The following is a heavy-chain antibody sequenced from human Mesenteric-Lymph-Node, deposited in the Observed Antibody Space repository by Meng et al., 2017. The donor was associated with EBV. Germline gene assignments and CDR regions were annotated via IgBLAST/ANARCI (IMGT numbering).Heavy chain of an antibody. J-gene: IGHJ4*02. Sequence: QVQLQQAGPGLVKPSXTLALTCAXSGDSVSSNSAALNWIRQSPSRGLEWLGRTYYRSKWYNDYAVSVKSRITINPDTSKNQFSLQLNSVTPEDTAVYYCASSRPLAGNWNYHYWGQGTLVTVSS. CDR1: GDSVSSNSAA. V-gene: IGHV6-1*01. CDR3: ASSRPLAGNWNYHY. D-gene: IGHD1-7*01. CDR2: TYYRSKWYN.